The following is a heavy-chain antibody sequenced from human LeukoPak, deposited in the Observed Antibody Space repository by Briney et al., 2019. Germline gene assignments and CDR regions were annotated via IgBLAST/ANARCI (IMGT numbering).Heavy chain of an antibody. CDR1: GFTVSSNY. Sequence: GGSLRLSCAASGFTVSSNYMSWVRQAPGKGLEWVSVIYSGGSTYYADSVKGRFTISRDNSKNTLYLQMNSLRAEDTAVYYYARVKGRWLGPDYWGQGTLVTVSS. V-gene: IGHV3-53*01. CDR2: IYSGGST. D-gene: IGHD5-24*01. J-gene: IGHJ4*02. CDR3: ARVKGRWLGPDY.